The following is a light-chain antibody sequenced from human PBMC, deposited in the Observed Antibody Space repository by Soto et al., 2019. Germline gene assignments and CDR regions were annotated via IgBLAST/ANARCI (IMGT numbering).Light chain of an antibody. J-gene: IGLJ1*01. CDR1: SSDVGGYNY. CDR2: EVN. V-gene: IGLV2-8*01. Sequence: QSVLTQPASASGSPGQAVTISCTGTSSDVGGYNYVSRYQQHPGKVPKLMVYEVNKRPSGVQDRFSGSKSGNTASLTVSGLQAEDEADYYCTSYAGGNNVFGTGTKLTVL. CDR3: TSYAGGNNV.